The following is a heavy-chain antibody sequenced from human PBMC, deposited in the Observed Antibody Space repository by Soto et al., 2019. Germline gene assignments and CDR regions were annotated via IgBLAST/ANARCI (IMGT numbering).Heavy chain of an antibody. CDR3: ARAISGYVT. Sequence: GASVKVSCKAPGITFSTYAIHWVRQAPGQRLEWMGWINAGNGDTRYSQKFQGRVTLTRDTSANTVYMDLSSLRSEDTALYYCARAISGYVTWGQGTLVTVSS. CDR2: INAGNGDT. V-gene: IGHV1-3*01. J-gene: IGHJ5*02. D-gene: IGHD5-12*01. CDR1: GITFSTYA.